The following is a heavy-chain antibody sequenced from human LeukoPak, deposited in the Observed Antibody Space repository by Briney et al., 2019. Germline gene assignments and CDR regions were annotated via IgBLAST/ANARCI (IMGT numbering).Heavy chain of an antibody. Sequence: ASVKVSCKASGGTFSSYAISWVRQAPGQGLKWMGGIIPIFGTANYAQKFQGRVTITADESTSTAYMELSSLRSEDTAVYYCAGGPNLGYSYGYTSGYYYGMDVWGQGTTVTVSS. J-gene: IGHJ6*02. CDR2: IIPIFGTA. CDR3: AGGPNLGYSYGYTSGYYYGMDV. D-gene: IGHD5-18*01. V-gene: IGHV1-69*13. CDR1: GGTFSSYA.